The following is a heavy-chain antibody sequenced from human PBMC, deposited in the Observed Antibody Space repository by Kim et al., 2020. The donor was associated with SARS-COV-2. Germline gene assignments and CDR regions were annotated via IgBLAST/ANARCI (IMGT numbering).Heavy chain of an antibody. J-gene: IGHJ4*02. CDR2: FDPEDGET. CDR3: ATLGGWQLLLAQADH. V-gene: IGHV1-24*01. CDR1: GYTLTELS. Sequence: ASVKVSCKVSGYTLTELSMHWVRQAPGKGLEWMGGFDPEDGETIYAQKFQGRVTMTEDTSTDTAYMQLSSLRSEDTAVYYCATLGGWQLLLAQADHWGQGTLVTVSS. D-gene: IGHD2-15*01.